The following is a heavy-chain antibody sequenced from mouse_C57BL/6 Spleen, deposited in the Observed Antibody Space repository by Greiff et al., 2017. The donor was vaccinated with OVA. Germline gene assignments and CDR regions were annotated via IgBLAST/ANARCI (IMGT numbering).Heavy chain of an antibody. CDR1: GYSITSGYY. CDR2: ISYDGSN. D-gene: IGHD1-1*01. CDR3: ASFDYYGSSYGYFDY. Sequence: EVKLQESGPGLVKPSQSLSLTCSVTGYSITSGYYWNWIRQFPGNKLEWMGYISYDGSNNYNPSLKNRISITRDTSKNQFFLKLNSVTTEDTATYYCASFDYYGSSYGYFDYWGQGTTLTVSS. J-gene: IGHJ2*01. V-gene: IGHV3-6*01.